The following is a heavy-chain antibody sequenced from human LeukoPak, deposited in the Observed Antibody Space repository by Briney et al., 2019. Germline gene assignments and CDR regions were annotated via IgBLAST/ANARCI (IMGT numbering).Heavy chain of an antibody. CDR2: IYYSGST. D-gene: IGHD7-27*01. CDR3: ARREGTWGAFDI. J-gene: IGHJ3*02. CDR1: GGSISSHY. V-gene: IGHV4-59*11. Sequence: SETLSLTCTVSGGSISSHYWSWIRQPPGKGLEWIGYIYYSGSTNYNPSLKSRVTISVDTSKNQFSLKLTSVTAADTAVYYCARREGTWGAFDIWGQGTMVTVSS.